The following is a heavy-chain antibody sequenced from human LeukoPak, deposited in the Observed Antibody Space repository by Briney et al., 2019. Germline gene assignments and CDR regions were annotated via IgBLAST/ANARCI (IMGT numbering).Heavy chain of an antibody. D-gene: IGHD3-10*01. CDR2: IWYDGSNK. Sequence: GGSLRLSCAASGFTFSSYGMHWVRQAPGKGLEWEAVIWYDGSNKYYADSVKGRFTISRDNSKNTLYLQMNSLRAEDTAVYYCARDHYGSGSYYNWSAFDIWGQGTMVTVSS. CDR3: ARDHYGSGSYYNWSAFDI. CDR1: GFTFSSYG. V-gene: IGHV3-33*01. J-gene: IGHJ3*02.